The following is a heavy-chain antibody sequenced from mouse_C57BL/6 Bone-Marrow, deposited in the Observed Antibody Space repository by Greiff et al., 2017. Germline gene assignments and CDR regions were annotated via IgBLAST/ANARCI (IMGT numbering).Heavy chain of an antibody. CDR1: GFTFTAYY. D-gene: IGHD2-4*01. V-gene: IGHV7-3*01. J-gene: IGHJ3*01. CDR2: IRHKTNGSTT. Sequence: VKLVESGGGLVQPGGSLSLSCAASGFTFTAYYMSWVRQTPGKALEWLGFIRHKTNGSTTEYSASVKGRFTTSRDNSQSILYLELKALRAEDSATYYCSRSLLYYDYDWFAYWGQGTLVTVSA. CDR3: SRSLLYYDYDWFAY.